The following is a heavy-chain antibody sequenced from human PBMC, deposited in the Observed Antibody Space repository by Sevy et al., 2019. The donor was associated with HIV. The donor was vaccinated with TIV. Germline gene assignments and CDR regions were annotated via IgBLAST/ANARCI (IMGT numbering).Heavy chain of an antibody. V-gene: IGHV3-33*01. Sequence: GGSLRLSCAASGFTFSSYGMHWVRQAPGKGLEWVAVIWYDGSNKYYADSVKGRFTISRDSSKNTLYLQMNSLRAEDTAVYYCARAVAAAGKYPLGYWGQGTLVTVSS. CDR3: ARAVAAAGKYPLGY. D-gene: IGHD6-13*01. CDR1: GFTFSSYG. CDR2: IWYDGSNK. J-gene: IGHJ4*02.